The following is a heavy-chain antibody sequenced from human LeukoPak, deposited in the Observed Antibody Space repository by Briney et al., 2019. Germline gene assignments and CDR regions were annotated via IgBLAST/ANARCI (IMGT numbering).Heavy chain of an antibody. J-gene: IGHJ4*02. CDR1: AFTFNNYA. CDR2: ITTTGGTT. CDR3: ATRKAYYFDY. Sequence: GGSLRLSCAASAFTFNNYAMSWVRQAPEKGLEWVSSITTTGGTTYYADSVKGRFTISRDNPKNTLYLEMNSLTAEDTAIYYCATRKAYYFDYWGRGTLVTVSS. V-gene: IGHV3-23*01. D-gene: IGHD2-21*01.